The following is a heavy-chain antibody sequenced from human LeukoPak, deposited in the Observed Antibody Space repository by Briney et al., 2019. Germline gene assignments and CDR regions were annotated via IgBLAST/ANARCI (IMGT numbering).Heavy chain of an antibody. Sequence: PSETLSLTCTVSGGSISSYYWSWIRQPAGKGLEWIGYIYYSGSTYYNPSLKSRVTISVDTSKNQFSLKLSSVTAADTAVYYCAREGYSGYGRSNFDYWGQGTLVTASS. J-gene: IGHJ4*02. CDR1: GGSISSYY. V-gene: IGHV4-59*06. CDR3: AREGYSGYGRSNFDY. D-gene: IGHD5-12*01. CDR2: IYYSGST.